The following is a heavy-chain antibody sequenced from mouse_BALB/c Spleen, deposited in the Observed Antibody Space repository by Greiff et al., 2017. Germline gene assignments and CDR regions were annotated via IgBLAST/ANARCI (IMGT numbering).Heavy chain of an antibody. CDR3: ARSGYGNLYAMDY. Sequence: EVKLQESGPGLVKPSQSLSLTCTVTGYSITSDYAWYWIRQFPGNKLEWMGYISYSGSTSYNPSLKSRISITRDTSKNQFFLQLNSVTTEDTATYYCARSGYGNLYAMDYWGQGTSVTVSS. D-gene: IGHD2-10*02. CDR2: ISYSGST. V-gene: IGHV3-2*02. J-gene: IGHJ4*01. CDR1: GYSITSDYA.